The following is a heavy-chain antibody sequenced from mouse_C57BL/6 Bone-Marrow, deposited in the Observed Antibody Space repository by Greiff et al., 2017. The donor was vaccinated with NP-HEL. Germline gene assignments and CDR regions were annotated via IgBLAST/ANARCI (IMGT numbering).Heavy chain of an antibody. V-gene: IGHV7-3*01. CDR3: ARSYGSSPFAY. CDR2: IRNKANGYTT. J-gene: IGHJ3*01. D-gene: IGHD1-1*01. Sequence: EVHLVESGGGLVQPGGSLSLSCAASGFTFTDYYMSWVRQPPGKALEWLGFIRNKANGYTTEYSASVKGRFTISRDNSQSILYLQMNALRAEDSATYYCARSYGSSPFAYWGQGTLVTVSA. CDR1: GFTFTDYY.